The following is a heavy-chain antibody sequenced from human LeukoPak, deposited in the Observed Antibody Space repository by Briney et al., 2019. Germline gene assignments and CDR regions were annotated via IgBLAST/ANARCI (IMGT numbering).Heavy chain of an antibody. CDR2: IDYGGST. J-gene: IGHJ4*02. Sequence: SETLSLTCTVSGGSISSGDYYWSWIRHPPGKRLEWIGFIDYGGSTYYTPSLKSRVTISVDTSKNQFSLKLSSLTAADTAVYYCAGRSSGWRSDYWGQGTLVTVSS. V-gene: IGHV4-30-4*08. CDR1: GGSISSGDYY. CDR3: AGRSSGWRSDY. D-gene: IGHD6-19*01.